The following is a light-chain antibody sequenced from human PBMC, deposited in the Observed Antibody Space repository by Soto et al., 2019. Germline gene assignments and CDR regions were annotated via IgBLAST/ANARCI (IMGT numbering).Light chain of an antibody. CDR3: QSYDSNLSAYV. CDR1: SSNIGAGYH. J-gene: IGLJ1*01. CDR2: DNN. Sequence: QSALTQPPSVSGAPGQRVTISCTGRSSNIGAGYHVHWYQQLPGTAPKLLIPDNNNRPSGVPDRFSGSKSGTSASLAITGLQAEDEADYYCQSYDSNLSAYVFGTGTKVTVL. V-gene: IGLV1-40*01.